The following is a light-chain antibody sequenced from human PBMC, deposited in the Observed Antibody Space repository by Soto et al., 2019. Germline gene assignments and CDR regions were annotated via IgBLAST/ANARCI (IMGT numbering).Light chain of an antibody. CDR1: QGISSY. Sequence: IQLTQSPSSLSASVGDRVTITCRASQGISSYLAWYQQKPGKAPKLLIYAASTLQSGVPSRFSGSGSGTDFTLTISSLQPEDIATYYCQQLNSYPRITFGQGTRLEIK. V-gene: IGKV1-9*01. CDR2: AAS. J-gene: IGKJ5*01. CDR3: QQLNSYPRIT.